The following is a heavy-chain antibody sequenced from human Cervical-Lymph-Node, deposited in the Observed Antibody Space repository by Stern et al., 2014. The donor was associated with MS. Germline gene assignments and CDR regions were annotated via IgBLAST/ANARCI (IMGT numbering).Heavy chain of an antibody. CDR2: LHNSGTT. V-gene: IGHV4-30-4*01. Sequence: QLQLQESGPGLVKPSQTLSLTCAVTGGSIRNAAYYWSWIRQSPGTGLEWIGNLHNSGTTYYHTSIRSRLTLSVEHAKTQVTLKLRSVTAADTAVYYCSRDADGYSLVFGYWGRGTLVTVSS. CDR1: GGSIRNAAYY. CDR3: SRDADGYSLVFGY. D-gene: IGHD1-26*01. J-gene: IGHJ4*02.